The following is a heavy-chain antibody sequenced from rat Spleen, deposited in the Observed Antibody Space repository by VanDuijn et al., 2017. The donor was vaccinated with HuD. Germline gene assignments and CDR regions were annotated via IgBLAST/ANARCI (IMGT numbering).Heavy chain of an antibody. V-gene: IGHV5S10*01. CDR2: LSYDGHTT. CDR1: GFTFSDYT. D-gene: IGHD1-12*03. Sequence: EVQLVESGGGLVQPGRSLKLSCAASGFTFSDYTMAWVRQAPTKGLEWVATLSYDGHTTYYRDSVKGRFSVSRDNAKNNLYLQMDSLRSEDTATYYCATSTVYDGYPSWFAYWGQGTLVTVAS. CDR3: ATSTVYDGYPSWFAY. J-gene: IGHJ3*01.